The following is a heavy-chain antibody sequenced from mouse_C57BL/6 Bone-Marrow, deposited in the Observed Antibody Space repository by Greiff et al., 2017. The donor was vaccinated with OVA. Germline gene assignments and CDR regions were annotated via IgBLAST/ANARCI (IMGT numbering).Heavy chain of an antibody. D-gene: IGHD1-1*01. Sequence: VQLQQPGAELVKPGASVKMSCKASGYTFTSYWITWVKQRPGQGLEWIGDIYPGSGSTNYNEKFKSKATLTVDTSSSTAYMQLSSLTSEDSAVYYCAREPFLYYYGSSNGYVDVWGTGTTVTVSS. J-gene: IGHJ1*03. CDR2: IYPGSGST. CDR1: GYTFTSYW. CDR3: AREPFLYYYGSSNGYVDV. V-gene: IGHV1-55*01.